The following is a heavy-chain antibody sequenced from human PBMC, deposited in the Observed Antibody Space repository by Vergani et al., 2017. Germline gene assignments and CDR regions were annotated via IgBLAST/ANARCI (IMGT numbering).Heavy chain of an antibody. J-gene: IGHJ6*02. Sequence: QVQVVQSGAEMKTPGSSVKVSCKPSVGYFRSNVINWVRQAPGQGLEWMGGIIPMLGPAKYAPSFQDRVTITADESTSTAHMELISLTSDDTAVYYCSIVDTTITTVFHYYGMDTWGQGTSVTVSS. CDR2: IIPMLGPA. CDR1: VGYFRSNV. D-gene: IGHD5-18*01. V-gene: IGHV1-69*01. CDR3: SIVDTTITTVFHYYGMDT.